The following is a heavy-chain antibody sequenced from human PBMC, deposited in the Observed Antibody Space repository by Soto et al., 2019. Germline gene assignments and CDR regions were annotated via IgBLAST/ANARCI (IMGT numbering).Heavy chain of an antibody. J-gene: IGHJ3*02. CDR3: AHRRYSGSYFYDAFDI. D-gene: IGHD1-26*01. CDR1: GFSLSTSGVG. CDR2: IYWDDDK. Sequence: QITLKESGPTLVKPTQTLTLTCTFSGFSLSTSGVGVGWIRQPPGKALEWLALIYWDDDKRCSPSLKSRLTITKDTSKNQVVLTMTNMDPVDTATYYCAHRRYSGSYFYDAFDIWGQGTMVTVSS. V-gene: IGHV2-5*02.